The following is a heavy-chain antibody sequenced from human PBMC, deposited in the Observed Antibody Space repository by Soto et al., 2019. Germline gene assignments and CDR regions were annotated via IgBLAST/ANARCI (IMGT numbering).Heavy chain of an antibody. CDR2: ISYDGSDK. J-gene: IGHJ6*02. CDR3: AKGQEGFLEYGGYHYALDV. D-gene: IGHD3-3*01. Sequence: QVQVVESGGGVVQPGRSLRLSCAASGFTFSHFGMHWVRQAPGKGLEWVAAISYDGSDKYYADAMKGRFTISRDNSKNIRYLQTNSLRGDDTAVYHCAKGQEGFLEYGGYHYALDVWGQGTTVIVSS. CDR1: GFTFSHFG. V-gene: IGHV3-30*18.